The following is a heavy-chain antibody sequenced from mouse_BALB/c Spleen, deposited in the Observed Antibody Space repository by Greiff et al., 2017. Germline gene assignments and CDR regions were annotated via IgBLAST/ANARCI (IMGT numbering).Heavy chain of an antibody. Sequence: VQLQQSGAELAKPGASVKMSCKASGYTFTSYWMHWVKQRPGQGLEWIGYINPSTGYTEYNQKFKDKATLTADKSSSTAYMQLSSLTSEDSAVYYCARKDGNYGYGMDYWGQGTSVTVSS. J-gene: IGHJ4*01. D-gene: IGHD2-1*01. CDR3: ARKDGNYGYGMDY. V-gene: IGHV1-7*01. CDR1: GYTFTSYW. CDR2: INPSTGYT.